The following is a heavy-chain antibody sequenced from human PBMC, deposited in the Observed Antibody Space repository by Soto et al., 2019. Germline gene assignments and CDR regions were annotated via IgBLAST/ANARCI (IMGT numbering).Heavy chain of an antibody. Sequence: GGSLRLSCAASGFTFSSYWMHWVRQAPGKGLVWVSRISIDGSRTNYADSVKGRFTISRDNAKNTLYLQMNGLRAEDTAVYHCAKDGQSGFWSGYYLDVWGQGTTVTVSS. CDR2: ISIDGSRT. V-gene: IGHV3-74*01. D-gene: IGHD3-3*01. CDR1: GFTFSSYW. J-gene: IGHJ6*02. CDR3: AKDGQSGFWSGYYLDV.